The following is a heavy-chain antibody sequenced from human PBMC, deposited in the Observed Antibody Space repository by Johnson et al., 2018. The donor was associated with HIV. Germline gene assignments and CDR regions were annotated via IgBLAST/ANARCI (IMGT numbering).Heavy chain of an antibody. CDR3: ARSSTVVTPHDI. CDR2: ISYDGSNK. V-gene: IGHV3-30*04. J-gene: IGHJ3*02. CDR1: GFTFSNYA. Sequence: QVQLVESGGDVVQPGRSLRLSCAASGFTFSNYAIHWVRQAPGKGLEWVAIISYDGSNKYYADSVKGRFTISRDNSKNTLYLQMNSLRAEDTAVYYWARSSTVVTPHDIWGQGTMVTVSS. D-gene: IGHD4-23*01.